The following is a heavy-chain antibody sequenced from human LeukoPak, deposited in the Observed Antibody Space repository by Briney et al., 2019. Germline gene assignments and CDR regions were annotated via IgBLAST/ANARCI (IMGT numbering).Heavy chain of an antibody. Sequence: GASVKVSCKASGYTFTSYDINWVRQATGQGLEWMGWMNPNSGNTGYAQKFQGRVTMTTDTSTSTAYMELRSLRSDDTAVYYCARGQRYCSSTSCWWYYYYMDVWGKGTTVTVSS. D-gene: IGHD2-2*01. CDR3: ARGQRYCSSTSCWWYYYYMDV. CDR2: MNPNSGNT. V-gene: IGHV1-8*01. J-gene: IGHJ6*03. CDR1: GYTFTSYD.